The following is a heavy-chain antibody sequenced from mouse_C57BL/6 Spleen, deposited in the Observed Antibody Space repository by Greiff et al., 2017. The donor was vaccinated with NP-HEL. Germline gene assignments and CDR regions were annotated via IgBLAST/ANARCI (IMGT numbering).Heavy chain of an antibody. D-gene: IGHD2-5*01. V-gene: IGHV5-9-1*02. Sequence: EVMLVESGEGLVKPGGSLKLSCAASGFTFSSYAMSWVRQTPEKRLEWVAYISSGGDYIYYADTVKGRFTISRDNARNTLYLQMSSLKSEDTAMYYCTRDHSNYVGYFDYWGQGTTLTGSS. CDR2: ISSGGDYI. J-gene: IGHJ2*01. CDR1: GFTFSSYA. CDR3: TRDHSNYVGYFDY.